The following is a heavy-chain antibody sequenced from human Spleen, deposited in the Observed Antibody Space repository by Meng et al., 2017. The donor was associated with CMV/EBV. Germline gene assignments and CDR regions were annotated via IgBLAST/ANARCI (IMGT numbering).Heavy chain of an antibody. CDR3: ARDGCGGDCYTLNYFDY. CDR2: IIPIFGTP. Sequence: SVKVSCKASGGIFNSYAFTWVRQAPGQGLEWMGGIIPIFGTPNYGQKFQGRVTITTNESTSTAYMEVSSLRSEDTAVYYCARDGCGGDCYTLNYFDYWGQGTLVTVSS. CDR1: GGIFNSYA. D-gene: IGHD2-21*01. J-gene: IGHJ4*02. V-gene: IGHV1-69*05.